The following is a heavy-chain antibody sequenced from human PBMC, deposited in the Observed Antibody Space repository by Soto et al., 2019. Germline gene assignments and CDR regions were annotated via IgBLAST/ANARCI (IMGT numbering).Heavy chain of an antibody. Sequence: GGSLRLSCAASGFRFSIYEMNWVRQAPGKGLEWVSAIGDGGDTTHYADSVKGRFTISRDNSKNTLYLQMDSLRAEDTAVYYCAKNRGTPMIVESWGQGTLVTVSS. V-gene: IGHV3-23*01. CDR2: IGDGGDTT. J-gene: IGHJ4*02. D-gene: IGHD3-22*01. CDR1: GFRFSIYE. CDR3: AKNRGTPMIVES.